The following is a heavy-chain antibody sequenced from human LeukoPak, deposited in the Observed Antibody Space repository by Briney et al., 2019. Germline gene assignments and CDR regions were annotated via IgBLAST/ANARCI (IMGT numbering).Heavy chain of an antibody. J-gene: IGHJ4*02. CDR2: IIPIFGTA. Sequence: GASVKVSCKASGGTFSSYAISWVRQAPGQGLEWMGGIIPIFGTANYAQKFQGRVTITADKSTSTAYMGLSSLRSEDTAVYYCARVEYPGYFDYWGQGTLVTVSS. D-gene: IGHD2/OR15-2a*01. CDR3: ARVEYPGYFDY. V-gene: IGHV1-69*06. CDR1: GGTFSSYA.